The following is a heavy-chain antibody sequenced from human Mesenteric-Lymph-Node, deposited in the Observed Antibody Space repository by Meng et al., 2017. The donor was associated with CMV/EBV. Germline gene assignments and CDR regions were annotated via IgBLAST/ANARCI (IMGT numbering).Heavy chain of an antibody. V-gene: IGHV1-2*02. CDR1: GYTFTGYY. CDR3: ARTTYYGGNYFDY. D-gene: IGHD4-23*01. Sequence: ASVKVSCKASGYTFTGYYMHWVRQAPGQGLEWMGWINPNSGGTNYAQKFQGRVTMTRDTSISTAYMEVSRLRSDDTAVYYCARTTYYGGNYFDYWGQGTLVTVSS. CDR2: INPNSGGT. J-gene: IGHJ4*02.